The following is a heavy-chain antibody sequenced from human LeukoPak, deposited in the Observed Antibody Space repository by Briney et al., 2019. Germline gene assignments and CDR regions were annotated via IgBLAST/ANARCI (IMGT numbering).Heavy chain of an antibody. CDR1: GYTFTGYY. V-gene: IGHV1-2*02. CDR2: INPNSGGT. Sequence: GASVKVSCKASGYTFTGYYMHWVRQAPGQGLEWMGWINPNSGGTNYAQKFQGRVTMTRDTSISTAYMELSRLRSDDTAVYYCARDRGTNWNDRPTFDYWGQGTLVTVSS. J-gene: IGHJ4*02. D-gene: IGHD1-20*01. CDR3: ARDRGTNWNDRPTFDY.